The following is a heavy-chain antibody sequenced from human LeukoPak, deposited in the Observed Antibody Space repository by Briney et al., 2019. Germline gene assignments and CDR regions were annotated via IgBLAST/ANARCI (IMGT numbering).Heavy chain of an antibody. Sequence: SETLSLTCTVSGGSISSYYWSWIRQPPGKGLEWIGYIYYSGSINYNPSLKSRVTISVDTSKNQFSLKLSSVTAADTAVYYCARALAITMVRGATFDYWGQGTLVTVSS. D-gene: IGHD3-10*01. CDR3: ARALAITMVRGATFDY. CDR2: IYYSGSI. J-gene: IGHJ4*02. V-gene: IGHV4-59*01. CDR1: GGSISSYY.